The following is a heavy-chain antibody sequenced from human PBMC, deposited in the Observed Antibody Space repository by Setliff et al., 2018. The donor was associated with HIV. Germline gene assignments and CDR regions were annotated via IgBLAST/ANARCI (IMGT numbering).Heavy chain of an antibody. D-gene: IGHD2-2*01. CDR2: INPNNGGT. Sequence: ASVKVSCKASGGPFTGYYMHWVRQAPGQGLEWMGWINPNNGGTNYAQKFQGRVTMTRDTSISTAYMEVSRLRSDDTAVYYCARDHCSSSGCYEYSYYGMDVWGQGTTVTVSS. CDR1: GGPFTGYY. V-gene: IGHV1-2*02. CDR3: ARDHCSSSGCYEYSYYGMDV. J-gene: IGHJ6*02.